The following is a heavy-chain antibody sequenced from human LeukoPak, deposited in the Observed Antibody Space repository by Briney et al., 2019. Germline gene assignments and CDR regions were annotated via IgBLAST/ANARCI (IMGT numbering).Heavy chain of an antibody. CDR1: GFTFSSYG. V-gene: IGHV3-30*02. CDR3: AKDYIYGGWGNAFDI. CDR2: IRFDGSSK. Sequence: GGSLRLSCAASGFTFSSYGIHWVRQAPGKGLEWVAFIRFDGSSKFYTDSVKGRFTISRDNSKNTLNLQMNSLRAEDTAVYYCAKDYIYGGWGNAFDIWGQGTMVTVSS. D-gene: IGHD5-18*01. J-gene: IGHJ3*02.